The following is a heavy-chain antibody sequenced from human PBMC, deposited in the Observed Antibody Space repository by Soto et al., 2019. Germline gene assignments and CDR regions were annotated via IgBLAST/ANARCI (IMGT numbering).Heavy chain of an antibody. V-gene: IGHV4-31*03. CDR3: AREISGYYDRNWAFDI. Sequence: PSETLSLTCTVSGGSISSGGYYWSWIRQHPGKGLEWIGYIYYSGSTYYNPSLKSRVTISVDTSKNQFSLKLSSVTAADTAVYYCAREISGYYDRNWAFDIWGQGTMVTVSS. CDR1: GGSISSGGYY. D-gene: IGHD3-22*01. CDR2: IYYSGST. J-gene: IGHJ3*02.